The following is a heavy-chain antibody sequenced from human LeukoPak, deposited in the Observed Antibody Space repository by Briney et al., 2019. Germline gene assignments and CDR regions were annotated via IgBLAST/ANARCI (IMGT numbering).Heavy chain of an antibody. V-gene: IGHV3-23*01. D-gene: IGHD1-26*01. J-gene: IGHJ4*02. CDR2: ISGSGVST. CDR1: GFTFSSYA. Sequence: GGSLRLPCAASGFTFSSYAMSWVRQAPGKGLEWVSAISGSGVSTYYADSVKGRFTISRDNSKNTLYLQMNSLRAEDTAVYYCAKDFGVGGSYFGCYFDYWGQGTLVTVSS. CDR3: AKDFGVGGSYFGCYFDY.